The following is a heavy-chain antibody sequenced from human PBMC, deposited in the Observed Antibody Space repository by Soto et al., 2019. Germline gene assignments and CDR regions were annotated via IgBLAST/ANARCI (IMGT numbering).Heavy chain of an antibody. Sequence: EVQLLESGGGLVQPGGSLKLSCEASGLIFSNYAMSWVRRAPGQGLEWVSAISGGGESTYYADSVKGRFTVSRDNSKNPLYLQMNSLRAEDTATYYCAKVTWNASPRGDYWGQGTLVTVSS. J-gene: IGHJ4*02. CDR2: ISGGGEST. CDR3: AKVTWNASPRGDY. CDR1: GLIFSNYA. D-gene: IGHD1-1*01. V-gene: IGHV3-23*01.